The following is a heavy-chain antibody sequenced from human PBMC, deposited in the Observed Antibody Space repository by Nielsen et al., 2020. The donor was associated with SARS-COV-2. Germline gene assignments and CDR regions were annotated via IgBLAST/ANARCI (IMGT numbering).Heavy chain of an antibody. V-gene: IGHV3-74*01. D-gene: IGHD5-12*01. Sequence: GESLKISCAASGFTFSSYWMHWVRQAPGKGLVWVSRINSDGSSTSYADSVKGRFTISRDNSKNTLYLQMNSLRAEDTAVYYCAKMGIVATIALDYWGQGTLVTVSS. CDR2: INSDGSST. J-gene: IGHJ4*02. CDR1: GFTFSSYW. CDR3: AKMGIVATIALDY.